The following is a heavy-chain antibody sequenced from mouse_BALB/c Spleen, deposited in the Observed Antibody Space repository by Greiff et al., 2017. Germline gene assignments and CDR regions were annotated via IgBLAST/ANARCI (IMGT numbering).Heavy chain of an antibody. CDR3: ARYRYDEDYAMDY. Sequence: VMLVESGPGLVAPSQSLSITCTVSGFSLTSYGVHWVRQPPGKGLEWLGVIWAGGSTNYNSALMSRLSISKDNSKSQVFLKMNSLQTDDTAMYYCARYRYDEDYAMDYWGQGTSVTVSS. CDR1: GFSLTSYG. CDR2: IWAGGST. V-gene: IGHV2-9*02. D-gene: IGHD2-14*01. J-gene: IGHJ4*01.